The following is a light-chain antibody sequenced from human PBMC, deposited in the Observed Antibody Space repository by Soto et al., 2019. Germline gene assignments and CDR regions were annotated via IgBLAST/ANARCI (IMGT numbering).Light chain of an antibody. Sequence: ETVMTQSPATLSVSPEERATLSCRASQSVNSNLAWYQQKPGQAPRLLIYGASTRATGIPARCSGGGSGTEFTLTISSLQSADFAAYYCQQYNNWPPYTFGQGTKLEIK. CDR3: QQYNNWPPYT. J-gene: IGKJ2*01. CDR1: QSVNSN. CDR2: GAS. V-gene: IGKV3-15*01.